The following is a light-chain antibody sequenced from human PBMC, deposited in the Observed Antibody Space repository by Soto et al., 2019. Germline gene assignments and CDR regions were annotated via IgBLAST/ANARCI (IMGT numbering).Light chain of an antibody. CDR1: QSVSSN. V-gene: IGKV3-15*01. J-gene: IGKJ1*01. CDR3: KVSARLLVT. Sequence: SPATLSLAPKESRTLSCRASQSVSSNLAWYQQKVVQAPRLLIYGASTRATGIPARFSVSGTGTDSTLVCGLVNPEDFLVYYWKVSARLLVTFAEGTKVDIK. CDR2: GAS.